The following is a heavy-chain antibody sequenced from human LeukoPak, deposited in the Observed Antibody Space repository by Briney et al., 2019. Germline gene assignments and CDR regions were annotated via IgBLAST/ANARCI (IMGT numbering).Heavy chain of an antibody. CDR3: ARDVYDFWSGYSHYFDY. CDR2: ISSSSSTI. CDR1: GFTFSSYS. J-gene: IGHJ4*02. D-gene: IGHD3-3*01. V-gene: IGHV3-48*01. Sequence: GGSLRLSCAASGFTFSSYSMNWVRQAPGKRLEWVSYISSSSSTIYYADSVKGRFTISRGNAKNSLYLQMNSLRAEDTAVYYCARDVYDFWSGYSHYFDYWGQGTLVTVSS.